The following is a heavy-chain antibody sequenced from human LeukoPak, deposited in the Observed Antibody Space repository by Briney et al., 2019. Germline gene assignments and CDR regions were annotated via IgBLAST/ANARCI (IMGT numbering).Heavy chain of an antibody. CDR3: VKDQSRIHISSSYFDY. CDR2: ISSNGGST. V-gene: IGHV3-64D*06. J-gene: IGHJ4*02. D-gene: IGHD6-13*01. Sequence: GGSLRLSCSASGFTFSSYAMHWVRQAPGKGLKYVSAISSNGGSTYYADSVKGRFTISRDNSKNTLYLQMSSLRAEDTAVYYCVKDQSRIHISSSYFDYWGQGTLVTVSS. CDR1: GFTFSSYA.